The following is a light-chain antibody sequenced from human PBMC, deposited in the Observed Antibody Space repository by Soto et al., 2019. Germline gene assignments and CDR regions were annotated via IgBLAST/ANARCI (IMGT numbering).Light chain of an antibody. V-gene: IGKV1-5*03. Sequence: DIQMTQSPSTLSGSVGDRVTITCRASQTISSWLAWYQQKPGKAPKLLIYKASTLKSGVPSRFSGSGSGTEFTPTISSLQPDDFATYYCQHYNSYSEAFGQGTKVELK. CDR3: QHYNSYSEA. CDR2: KAS. CDR1: QTISSW. J-gene: IGKJ1*01.